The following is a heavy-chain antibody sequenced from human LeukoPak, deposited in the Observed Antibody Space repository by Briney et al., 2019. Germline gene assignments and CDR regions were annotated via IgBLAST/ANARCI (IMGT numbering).Heavy chain of an antibody. CDR2: MNPNSGNT. CDR1: GYTFTSYD. CDR3: ARVMWELPMVCYYYYMDV. J-gene: IGHJ6*03. D-gene: IGHD1-26*01. V-gene: IGHV1-8*03. Sequence: ASVTASCKASGYTFTSYDINWVRQAPGQGLEWMGWMNPNSGNTGYAQKFQGRVTITRNTSISTAYMELSSLRSEDTAVYYCARVMWELPMVCYYYYMDVWGKGTTVTVSS.